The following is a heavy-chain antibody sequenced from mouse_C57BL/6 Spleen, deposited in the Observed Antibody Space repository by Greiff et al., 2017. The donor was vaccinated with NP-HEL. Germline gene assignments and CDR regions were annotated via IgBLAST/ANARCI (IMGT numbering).Heavy chain of an antibody. Sequence: VQGVESGPELVKPGASVKISCKASGYAFSSSWMNWVKQRPGKGLEWIGRIYPGDGDTNYNGKFKGKATLTADKSSSTAYMQLSSLTSEDSAVYFCARDVLRDYAMDYWGQGTSVTVSS. CDR3: ARDVLRDYAMDY. D-gene: IGHD1-1*01. CDR2: IYPGDGDT. V-gene: IGHV1-82*01. CDR1: GYAFSSSW. J-gene: IGHJ4*01.